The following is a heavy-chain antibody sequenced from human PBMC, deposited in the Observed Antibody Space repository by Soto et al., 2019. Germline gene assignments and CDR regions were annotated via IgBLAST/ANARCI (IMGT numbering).Heavy chain of an antibody. CDR3: ANLRSEPFDI. CDR1: GFTFNYFT. V-gene: IGHV3-21*01. Sequence: EVQLVESGGGLVKPGESLRLSCAASGFTFNYFTMNWVRQAPGKGLEWVASISSSSSHKYSADSVRGRFTFSRDNATSSLSRKMTSLRVEARAVNTCANLRSEPFDIWAQGPLVPVFS. J-gene: IGHJ3*02. CDR2: ISSSSSHK. D-gene: IGHD3-10*02.